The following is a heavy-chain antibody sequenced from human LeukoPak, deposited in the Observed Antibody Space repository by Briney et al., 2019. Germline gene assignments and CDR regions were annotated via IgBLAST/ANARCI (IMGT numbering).Heavy chain of an antibody. D-gene: IGHD1-1*01. Sequence: QPGRSLRLSCAASGFTFSSYGMHWVRQAPGKGLEWVAIIWYDGSNKYYADSVKGRFTISRDNSKNTLYLQMNSLRAEDTAVYYCARVSERTTYYYYGMDVWGQGTTVTVSS. CDR3: ARVSERTTYYYYGMDV. V-gene: IGHV3-33*01. J-gene: IGHJ6*02. CDR2: IWYDGSNK. CDR1: GFTFSSYG.